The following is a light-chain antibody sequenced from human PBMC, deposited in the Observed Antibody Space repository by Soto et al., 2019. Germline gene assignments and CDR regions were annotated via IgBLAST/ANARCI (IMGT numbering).Light chain of an antibody. J-gene: IGKJ2*01. CDR3: QQYGSSPPYT. V-gene: IGKV3-20*01. Sequence: EIVLTQSPGTLSLSPGERATLSCRASHSVSSSYLAWYQQKPGQAPRLLIYGAFSRATGIPDRFSGSGSGTDFTLTISRLEPEDIAGYYCQQYGSSPPYTFGQGTKLEIK. CDR1: HSVSSSY. CDR2: GAF.